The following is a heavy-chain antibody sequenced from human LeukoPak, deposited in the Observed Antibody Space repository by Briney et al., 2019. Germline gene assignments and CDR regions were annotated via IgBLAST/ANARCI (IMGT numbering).Heavy chain of an antibody. CDR1: GFTFSSYG. CDR2: IWYDGSNK. V-gene: IGHV3-33*01. D-gene: IGHD6-13*01. CDR3: ASSAAGTFDY. J-gene: IGHJ4*02. Sequence: GGSLRLSCAASGFTFSSYGIHWVRQAPGKGLEWVAVIWYDGSNKYYADSVKGRFTISRDNSKNTLYLQMNSLRAEDTAVYYCASSAAGTFDYWGQGTLVTVSS.